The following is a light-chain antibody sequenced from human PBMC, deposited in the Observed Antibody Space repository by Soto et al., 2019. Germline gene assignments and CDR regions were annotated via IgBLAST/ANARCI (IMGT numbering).Light chain of an antibody. Sequence: VPMTQSPSSLAASVLDTRNITFLASRTINTSFNWFQQKPGEHPRLLIYGASTLHDGFPSRFSGSGSGADFTLTISGLQPEDFASYHCKQTYSDIYVGRGTTVDIK. J-gene: IGKJ1*01. CDR2: GAS. CDR3: KQTYSDIY. CDR1: RTINTS. V-gene: IGKV1-39*01.